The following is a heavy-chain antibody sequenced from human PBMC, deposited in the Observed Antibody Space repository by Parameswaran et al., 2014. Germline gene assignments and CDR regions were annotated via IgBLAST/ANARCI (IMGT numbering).Heavy chain of an antibody. CDR1: GYTFTSYA. V-gene: IGHV1-2*02. J-gene: IGHJ5*02. CDR2: INPNSGGT. CDR3: ARDLGNGFDP. Sequence: ASVKVSCKASGYTFTSYAMNWVRQAPGQGLEWMGWINPNSGGTNYAQKFQGRVTMTRDTSISTAYMELSRLRSDDTAVYYCARDLGNGFDPWGQGTLVTVSS.